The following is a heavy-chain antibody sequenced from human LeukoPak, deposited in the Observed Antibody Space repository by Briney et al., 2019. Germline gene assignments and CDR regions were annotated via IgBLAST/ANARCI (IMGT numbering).Heavy chain of an antibody. V-gene: IGHV4-59*08. Sequence: KPSETLSLTCTVSGGSISNYYWTWIRQPPGKGLEWIGYIFSSGSTNYNPSLKSRVTISVDTSKNQFSLRLSSVTAADTAVYYCARHLPRTDIGYAFDIWGQGTVVTVSS. D-gene: IGHD2-15*01. CDR2: IFSSGST. J-gene: IGHJ3*02. CDR1: GGSISNYY. CDR3: ARHLPRTDIGYAFDI.